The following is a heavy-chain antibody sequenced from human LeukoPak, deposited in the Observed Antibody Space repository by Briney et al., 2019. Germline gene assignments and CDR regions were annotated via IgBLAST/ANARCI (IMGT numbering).Heavy chain of an antibody. V-gene: IGHV3-23*01. J-gene: IGHJ4*02. Sequence: LPGGSLRLSCAASGFTFSSYGMSWVRQAPGKGLEWVSGISGSGGSTYYADSVKGRFTISRDNSKNTLYLQMNSLRAEDTALYYCAKDIYSSGRYYFDYWGQGTLVTVSS. CDR3: AKDIYSSGRYYFDY. CDR1: GFTFSSYG. CDR2: ISGSGGST. D-gene: IGHD6-19*01.